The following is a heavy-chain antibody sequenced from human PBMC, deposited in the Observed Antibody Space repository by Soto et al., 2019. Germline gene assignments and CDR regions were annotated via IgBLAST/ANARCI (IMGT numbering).Heavy chain of an antibody. J-gene: IGHJ4*02. CDR2: ISPSGSDM. CDR1: GFSFSSFG. D-gene: IGHD3-10*01. Sequence: PGGSLRLSCAASGFSFSSFGMNWVRQAPGKGLEWVSYISPSGSDMYYADSVKGRFTISRDNAKNSLYLQMNSLRDEDTAVFYCASDGFYWGQGTLVTVSS. V-gene: IGHV3-48*02. CDR3: ASDGFY.